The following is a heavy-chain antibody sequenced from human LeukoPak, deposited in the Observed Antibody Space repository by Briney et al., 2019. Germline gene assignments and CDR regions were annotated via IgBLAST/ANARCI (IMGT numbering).Heavy chain of an antibody. J-gene: IGHJ4*02. CDR1: GFTFSSYG. CDR3: ARTRGYSSSPIRTPCFDY. D-gene: IGHD6-6*01. Sequence: GGSLRLSCAASGFTFSSYGMHWVRQAPGKGLEWVAVISYDGSNKYYADSVKGRFTISRDNAKNSLYLQMNSLRAEDTAVYYCARTRGYSSSPIRTPCFDYWGQGTLVTVSS. CDR2: ISYDGSNK. V-gene: IGHV3-30*03.